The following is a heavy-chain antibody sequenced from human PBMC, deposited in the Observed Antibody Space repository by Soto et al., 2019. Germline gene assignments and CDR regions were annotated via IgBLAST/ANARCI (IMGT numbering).Heavy chain of an antibody. CDR3: ARDATFCLDC. Sequence: SLRLSCAASGFTFDDYAMHWVRQAPGKGLEWVSGISWNSGSIGYADSVKGRFTISRDNAKNSLYLQMNRLRAEDTAVYYCARDATFCLDCWGRGALVTVSS. D-gene: IGHD3-16*01. V-gene: IGHV3-9*01. CDR2: ISWNSGSI. CDR1: GFTFDDYA. J-gene: IGHJ4*02.